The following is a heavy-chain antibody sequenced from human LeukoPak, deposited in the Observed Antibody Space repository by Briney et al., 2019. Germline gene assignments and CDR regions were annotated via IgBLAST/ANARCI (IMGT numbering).Heavy chain of an antibody. CDR3: ARVGYSGWNLEY. Sequence: GGSLRLSCVASGFTFSSYYMSWVRQAPGKGLEWVANIKEDGSERYYVDSMKGRFTISRDNAKNSLYVQMNSLRDEDTAVYYCARVGYSGWNLEYWGQGTLVTVSS. CDR1: GFTFSSYY. J-gene: IGHJ4*02. V-gene: IGHV3-7*01. D-gene: IGHD5-12*01. CDR2: IKEDGSER.